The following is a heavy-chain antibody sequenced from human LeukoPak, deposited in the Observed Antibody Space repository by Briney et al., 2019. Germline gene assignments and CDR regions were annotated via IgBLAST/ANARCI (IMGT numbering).Heavy chain of an antibody. Sequence: GGSLRLSCAASGFTFSSYGMHWVRQAPGKGLEWVAFIRYDGSHKYYADSVKGRFTISRDNSKNTLYLQMNSLRAEDTAVYYCAKDLVYGSGSYTFDYWGQGTLVTVSS. D-gene: IGHD3-10*01. CDR1: GFTFSSYG. J-gene: IGHJ4*02. CDR3: AKDLVYGSGSYTFDY. V-gene: IGHV3-30*02. CDR2: IRYDGSHK.